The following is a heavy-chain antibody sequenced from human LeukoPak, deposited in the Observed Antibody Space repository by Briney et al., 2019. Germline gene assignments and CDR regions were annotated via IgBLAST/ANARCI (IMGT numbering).Heavy chain of an antibody. CDR3: ARVDYSIGWFDP. J-gene: IGHJ5*02. D-gene: IGHD4-11*01. V-gene: IGHV3-21*01. CDR2: ISSSSSYI. Sequence: PGGSLQLSCAASGFPFSSYSMNWVRQAPGKGLEWVSSISSSSSYIYYADSVKGRFTISRDNAKNSLYLQMNSLRAEDTAVYYCARVDYSIGWFDPWGQGTLVTVSS. CDR1: GFPFSSYS.